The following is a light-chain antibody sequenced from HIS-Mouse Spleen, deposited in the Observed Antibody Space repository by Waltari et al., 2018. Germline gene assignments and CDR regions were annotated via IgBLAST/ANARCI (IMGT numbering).Light chain of an antibody. CDR3: CSYAGSYTWV. CDR2: DVS. J-gene: IGLJ3*02. CDR1: SSDVGGYHY. Sequence: QSALTQPRSVSGSPGQSVTISCTGTSSDVGGYHYVSWYQQHPGKPPKPMIYDVSKRPSGVPDRFSGSKSGNTASLTISGLQAEDEADYYCCSYAGSYTWVFGGGTKLTVL. V-gene: IGLV2-11*01.